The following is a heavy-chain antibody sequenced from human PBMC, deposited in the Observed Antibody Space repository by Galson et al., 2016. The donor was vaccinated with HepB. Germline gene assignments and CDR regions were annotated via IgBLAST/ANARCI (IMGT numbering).Heavy chain of an antibody. CDR3: CKHGGFDY. CDR1: GFSFSNSG. J-gene: IGHJ4*02. D-gene: IGHD3-16*01. Sequence: SLRLSCAASGFSFSNSGVSWVRQAPVRGLAWVSGLARSGDATHYADFVKGRCTISRDNSKNTLYLYMNSLSAGDTAVYYCCKHGGFDYWGQGALVTVSS. CDR2: LARSGDAT. V-gene: IGHV3-23*01.